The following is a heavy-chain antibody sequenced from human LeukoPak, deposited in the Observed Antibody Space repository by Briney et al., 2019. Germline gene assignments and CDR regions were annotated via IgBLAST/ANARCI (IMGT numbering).Heavy chain of an antibody. CDR3: VSSRGYSYGYDY. J-gene: IGHJ4*02. V-gene: IGHV4-4*02. D-gene: IGHD5-18*01. CDR2: IYHSGST. Sequence: SETLSLTCAVSGGSISSSNWWSWVRQPPGKGLEWIEEIYHSGSTNYNPSLKSRVTISVDKSKNHVSLKLSSVTAADTAVYYCVSSRGYSYGYDYWGQGTLVTVSS. CDR1: GGSISSSNW.